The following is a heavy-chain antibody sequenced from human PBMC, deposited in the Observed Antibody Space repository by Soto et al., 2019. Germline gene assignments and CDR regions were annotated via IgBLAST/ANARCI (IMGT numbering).Heavy chain of an antibody. V-gene: IGHV1-46*01. CDR1: GYTFTSYY. J-gene: IGHJ6*02. D-gene: IGHD3-3*01. CDR2: INPSGGST. Sequence: ASVKVSCKASGYTFTSYYMHWVRQAPGQGLEWMGLINPSGGSTSYAQKFQGRVTMTRDTSTSTVYMELSSLRSEDTAVYYCARDGFITIFGVVTPYYYYGMDVWGQGTTVTVSS. CDR3: ARDGFITIFGVVTPYYYYGMDV.